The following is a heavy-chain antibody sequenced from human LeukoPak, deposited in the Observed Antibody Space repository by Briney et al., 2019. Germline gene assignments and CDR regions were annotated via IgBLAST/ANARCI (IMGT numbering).Heavy chain of an antibody. D-gene: IGHD2-15*01. V-gene: IGHV1-2*02. Sequence: ASVKVSCKASGYTFTGYYMHWVRQAPGQGLEWMGWINSNSGGTNYAQKFQGRVTMTRDTSISTAYMELSRLRSDDTAVYYCARDRTTSRYCSGGSCHSAWTDFDYWGQGTLVTVSS. J-gene: IGHJ4*02. CDR1: GYTFTGYY. CDR2: INSNSGGT. CDR3: ARDRTTSRYCSGGSCHSAWTDFDY.